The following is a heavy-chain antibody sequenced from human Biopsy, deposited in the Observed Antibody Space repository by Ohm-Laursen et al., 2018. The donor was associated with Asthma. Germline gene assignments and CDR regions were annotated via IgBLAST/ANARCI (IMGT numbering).Heavy chain of an antibody. V-gene: IGHV3-30-3*01. D-gene: IGHD7-27*01. CDR3: VKDIRLHLWGFDS. Sequence: SSLRLSCTASGRHFGSYNMHWARQAPGKGLEWVAVITFDGSTQHYGDSVKGRFTISRDNAKNSLYLQMNSLRGADTALYYCVKDIRLHLWGFDSWGQGTLVTVSS. J-gene: IGHJ4*02. CDR1: GRHFGSYN. CDR2: ITFDGSTQ.